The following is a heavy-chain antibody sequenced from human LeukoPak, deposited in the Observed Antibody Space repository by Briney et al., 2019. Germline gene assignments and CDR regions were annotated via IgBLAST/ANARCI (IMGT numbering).Heavy chain of an antibody. CDR3: ARDSVVRGNIGNDMDV. V-gene: IGHV3-11*01. CDR2: ISHSGSTI. D-gene: IGHD3-10*02. Sequence: GGSLRLSCAASGFTFSDYYMSWIRQAPGKGLEWVSYISHSGSTIYYADSVKGRFTVSRDNAKSSLYLQMNSLRGEDTAVYYCARDSVVRGNIGNDMDVWGKGTTVTVSS. J-gene: IGHJ6*03. CDR1: GFTFSDYY.